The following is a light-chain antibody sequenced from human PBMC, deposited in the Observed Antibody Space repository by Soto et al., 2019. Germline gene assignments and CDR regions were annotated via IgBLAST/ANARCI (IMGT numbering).Light chain of an antibody. CDR1: QSVSSSY. CDR2: GAS. J-gene: IGKJ4*01. Sequence: PGERATLSCRASQSVSSSYLSWYQQKPGQAPRLLIYGASTRATGIPARFSGSGSGTDFTLTISSLQPEDFAVYYCQQDYNLLTFGGGTKVEIK. V-gene: IGKV3D-7*01. CDR3: QQDYNLLT.